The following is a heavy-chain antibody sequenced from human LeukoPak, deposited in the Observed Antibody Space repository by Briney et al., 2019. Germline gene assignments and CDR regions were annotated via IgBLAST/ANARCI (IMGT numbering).Heavy chain of an antibody. D-gene: IGHD5-12*01. CDR2: VYYSGNT. CDR1: GGPITTSSYY. CDR3: AKSNGYGLIDY. J-gene: IGHJ4*02. Sequence: SETLSLTCTVSGGPITTSSYYWGWIRQPPGKGLEWIGSVYYSGNTYYNPSLKSRVTMYIDTSKNQSSLKLSSVTAADTAMYYCAKSNGYGLIDYWGQGTLVTVSS. V-gene: IGHV4-39*01.